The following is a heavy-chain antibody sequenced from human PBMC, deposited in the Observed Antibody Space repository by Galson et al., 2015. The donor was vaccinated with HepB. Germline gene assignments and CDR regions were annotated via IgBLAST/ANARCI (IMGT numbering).Heavy chain of an antibody. Sequence: SLRLSCAASGFTFSSYSMNWVRQAPGKGLEWVSYICSSSSTIYYADYVKGRFTISRDNAKNSLYLQMNSLRAEDTAVYYCARDLIVGANGMDFWGQGTTVTVSS. J-gene: IGHJ6*02. V-gene: IGHV3-48*01. CDR3: ARDLIVGANGMDF. D-gene: IGHD1-26*01. CDR2: ICSSSSTI. CDR1: GFTFSSYS.